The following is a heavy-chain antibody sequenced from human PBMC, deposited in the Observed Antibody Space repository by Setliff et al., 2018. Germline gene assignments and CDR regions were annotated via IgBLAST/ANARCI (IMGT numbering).Heavy chain of an antibody. CDR1: GDSISPYF. CDR3: SRAVSSGSYYNVRPYYFDF. D-gene: IGHD1-20*01. J-gene: IGHJ4*02. V-gene: IGHV4-4*08. Sequence: SSETLSPTCTVSGDSISPYFWTWIRQPPGKGLEWIGDVLTSGSTSYNPSLKSRVTISVDTSKNQFSLKLTSVTAADTAVYFCSRAVSSGSYYNVRPYYFDFWGQGTLVTVSS. CDR2: VLTSGST.